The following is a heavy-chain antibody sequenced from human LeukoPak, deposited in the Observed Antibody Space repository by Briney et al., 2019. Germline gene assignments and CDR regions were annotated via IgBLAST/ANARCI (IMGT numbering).Heavy chain of an antibody. Sequence: PGTSLRLSCAASGFIFSTYGMNWVRQAPGKGLEWVSSISSSSSYIYYADSVKGRFTISRDNAKNSLYLQMNSLRAEDTAVYYCARASGSYWYYFDYWGQGTLVTVSS. CDR3: ARASGSYWYYFDY. D-gene: IGHD1-26*01. CDR1: GFIFSTYG. V-gene: IGHV3-21*01. CDR2: ISSSSSYI. J-gene: IGHJ4*02.